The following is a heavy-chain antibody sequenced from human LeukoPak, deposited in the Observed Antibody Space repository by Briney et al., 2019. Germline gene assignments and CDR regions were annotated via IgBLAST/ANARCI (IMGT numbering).Heavy chain of an antibody. CDR2: INPDGST. J-gene: IGHJ4*02. V-gene: IGHV3-74*01. Sequence: GGSLRLSCAASGFIFRGHSMHWARQIPVKGLVWVSRINPDGSTNYADSVKGRFTISRDNAKNTLYLQMRSLRVDDSSLYFCVRALGGSDDYWGQGTLVTVSS. D-gene: IGHD1-26*01. CDR3: VRALGGSDDY. CDR1: GFIFRGHS.